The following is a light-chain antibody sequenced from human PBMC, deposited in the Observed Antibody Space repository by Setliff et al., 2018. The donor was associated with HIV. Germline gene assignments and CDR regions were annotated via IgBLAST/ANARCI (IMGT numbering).Light chain of an antibody. CDR2: DNT. CDR3: ASWDDSLKVYV. CDR1: SSNIGAGFD. J-gene: IGLJ1*01. V-gene: IGLV1-40*01. Sequence: QSVLTQPPSVSGAPGQRVTMSCTGSSSNIGAGFDVHWYQHLPGTAPKLLIYDNTNRPSGVPDRFSGSKSGTSASLAISGLRSEDEAEYYCASWDDSLKVYVFGSGTKVTVL.